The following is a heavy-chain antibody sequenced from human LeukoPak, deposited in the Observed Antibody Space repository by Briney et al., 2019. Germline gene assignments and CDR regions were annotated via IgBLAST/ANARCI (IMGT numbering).Heavy chain of an antibody. Sequence: GGSLRLSCAASGFTFSSYGMHWVRQAPGKGLEWVAVIWYDGSNKYYADSVKGRFTMSRDNSKNTLYLQMNSLRAEDTAVYYCAKDDNGGNSGFDYWGQGTLVTVSS. CDR2: IWYDGSNK. J-gene: IGHJ4*02. CDR3: AKDDNGGNSGFDY. CDR1: GFTFSSYG. D-gene: IGHD4-23*01. V-gene: IGHV3-33*06.